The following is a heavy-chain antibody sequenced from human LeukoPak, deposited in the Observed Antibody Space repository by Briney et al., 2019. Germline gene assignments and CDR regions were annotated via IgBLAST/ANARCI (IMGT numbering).Heavy chain of an antibody. V-gene: IGHV3-53*04. CDR1: GFTFSPYW. J-gene: IGHJ4*02. Sequence: PGGSLRLSCAASGFTFSPYWMHWVRQAPGKGLEWVSVIYSGGSTYYADSVKGRFTISRHNSKNTLYLQMNSLRAEDTAVYYCARARKGYYFDYWGQGTLVTVSS. CDR3: ARARKGYYFDY. CDR2: IYSGGST.